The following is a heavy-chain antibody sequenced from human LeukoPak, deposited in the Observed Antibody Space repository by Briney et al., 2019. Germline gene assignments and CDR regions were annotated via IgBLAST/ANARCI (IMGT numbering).Heavy chain of an antibody. CDR3: ARAPTTMVRYLPRAFDY. CDR1: GGSISSGDYY. V-gene: IGHV4-30-4*08. Sequence: SETLSLTCTVSGGSISSGDYYWSWIRQPPGKGLEWIGYIYYSGSTYYNPSLKSRVTISVDTSKNQFSLKLSSVTAADMAVYYCARAPTTMVRYLPRAFDYWGQGTLVTVSS. D-gene: IGHD3-10*01. J-gene: IGHJ4*02. CDR2: IYYSGST.